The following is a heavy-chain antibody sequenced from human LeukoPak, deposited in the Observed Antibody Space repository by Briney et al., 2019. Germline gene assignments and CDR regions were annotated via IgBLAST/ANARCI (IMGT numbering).Heavy chain of an antibody. D-gene: IGHD4-23*01. Sequence: SETLSLTCTVSGGSISSYYWSWIRQPPGKGLEWIGYIYYSGSTNYNPSLKSRVTISVDTSKNQFSLKLSSVTAADTAVYYCASAGRSMNGGNFDYWGQGTLVTVSS. CDR2: IYYSGST. J-gene: IGHJ4*02. CDR1: GGSISSYY. CDR3: ASAGRSMNGGNFDY. V-gene: IGHV4-59*01.